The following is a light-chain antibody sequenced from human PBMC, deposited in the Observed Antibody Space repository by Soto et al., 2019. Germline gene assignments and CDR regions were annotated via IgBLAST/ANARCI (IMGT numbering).Light chain of an antibody. J-gene: IGLJ2*01. CDR3: QSYDISLHVV. Sequence: QSVLTQPPSVSGAPGQRVTISCTGSSSNIGAGYDVHWYQQLPGTAPKLLIYGNSNRPSGVPDRFSGSKSGTSASLAITGLQDEDEYDYYCQSYDISLHVVFGGGTKLTVL. CDR2: GNS. CDR1: SSNIGAGYD. V-gene: IGLV1-40*01.